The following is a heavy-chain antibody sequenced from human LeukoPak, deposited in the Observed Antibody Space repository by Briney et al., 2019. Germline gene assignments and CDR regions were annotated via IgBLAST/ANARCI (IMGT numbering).Heavy chain of an antibody. Sequence: PGGSLRLSCAASGFTFSSYSMNWVRQAPGKGLEWVSSISNIDSYIYHADSVKGRFTISRDSAKNSLYLQMNSLRAEDTAVYYCARDREGYCSGGSCGGYYFDYWGQGALVTVSS. J-gene: IGHJ4*02. CDR1: GFTFSSYS. CDR2: ISNIDSYI. D-gene: IGHD2-15*01. V-gene: IGHV3-21*01. CDR3: ARDREGYCSGGSCGGYYFDY.